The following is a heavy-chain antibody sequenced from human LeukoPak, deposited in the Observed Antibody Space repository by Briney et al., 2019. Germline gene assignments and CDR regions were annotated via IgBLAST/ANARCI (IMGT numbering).Heavy chain of an antibody. Sequence: PGGSLRLSCAASGLSFSSYDMHWVRQATGKGLEWVSAIGTKGDTYYSDSVRGRFTISRENGKNSLYLQMNSLRAEDTAVYYCGRGGGGYSSSWYELTYFDYWGQGTLVTVSS. CDR3: GRGGGGYSSSWYELTYFDY. CDR1: GLSFSSYD. D-gene: IGHD6-13*01. V-gene: IGHV3-13*01. CDR2: IGTKGDT. J-gene: IGHJ4*02.